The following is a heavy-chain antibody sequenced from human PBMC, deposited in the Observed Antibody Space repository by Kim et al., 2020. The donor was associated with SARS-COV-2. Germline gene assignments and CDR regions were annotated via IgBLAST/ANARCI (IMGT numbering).Heavy chain of an antibody. CDR1: GFTFSSYS. CDR3: ARDPTTDYDILTGYCP. Sequence: GGSLRLSCAASGFTFSSYSMNWVRQAPGKGLEWVSSISSSSSYIYYADSVKGRFTISRDNAKNSLYLQMNSLRAEDTAVYYCARDPTTDYDILTGYCPWGQGTLVTVSS. J-gene: IGHJ5*02. D-gene: IGHD3-9*01. CDR2: ISSSSSYI. V-gene: IGHV3-21*01.